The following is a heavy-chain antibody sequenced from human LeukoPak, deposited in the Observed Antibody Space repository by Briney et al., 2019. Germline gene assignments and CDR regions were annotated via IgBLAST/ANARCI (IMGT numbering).Heavy chain of an antibody. Sequence: PGGSLRLSCSASGFTYSAYWMHWVRQAPGRGLVWVSYVDNDGRGTAYVDSVKGRFTISRDNAKNTVYLQMNSLRVDDTAVYYCARDGSGSIDLDHWGQGAPVTVSS. V-gene: IGHV3-74*01. CDR3: ARDGSGSIDLDH. J-gene: IGHJ4*02. CDR1: GFTYSAYW. D-gene: IGHD3-3*01. CDR2: VDNDGRGT.